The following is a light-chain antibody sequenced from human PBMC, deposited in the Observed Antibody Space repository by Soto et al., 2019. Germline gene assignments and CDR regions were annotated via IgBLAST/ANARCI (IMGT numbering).Light chain of an antibody. CDR1: QSVFYTSNNKNY. CDR3: QQYYSPPLT. Sequence: DIVMTQSPDSLAVSLGEGATINCRSSQSVFYTSNNKNYLAWYQQRPGQPPKLLLYWASNRESGVPDRFSGSGSGTDFTLTIRSLQPEDVAVYFCQQYYSPPLTFGGGTKVEIK. CDR2: WAS. V-gene: IGKV4-1*01. J-gene: IGKJ4*01.